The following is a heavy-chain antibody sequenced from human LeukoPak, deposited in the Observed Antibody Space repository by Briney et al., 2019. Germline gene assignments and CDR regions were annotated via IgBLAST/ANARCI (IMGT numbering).Heavy chain of an antibody. CDR1: GFAFSNAW. J-gene: IGHJ4*02. D-gene: IGHD1-26*01. CDR2: IKIKTDGGTI. V-gene: IGHV3-15*01. Sequence: GGSLRLSCAASGFAFSNAWMSWVRQAPGKGLEWVGRIKIKTDGGTIEYGAPVKGRFTISRDDSKNTLYLQMNTLETEDTGVYYCTRISGSSSGPFDYWGQGSLVTVSS. CDR3: TRISGSSSGPFDY.